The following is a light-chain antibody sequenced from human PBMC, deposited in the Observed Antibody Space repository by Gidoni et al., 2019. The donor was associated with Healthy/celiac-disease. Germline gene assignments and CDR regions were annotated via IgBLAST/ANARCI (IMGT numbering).Light chain of an antibody. CDR1: QSISSY. Sequence: DIQMTQSPSSLSASVGDRVTITCRASQSISSYLNWYQQKPGKAPKLLIYAASSLQSGVPSRFSGSGSATDFTLTISSLQPADFATYYCQQSYSTPLTFXQXTKLEIK. CDR2: AAS. CDR3: QQSYSTPLT. J-gene: IGKJ1*01. V-gene: IGKV1-39*01.